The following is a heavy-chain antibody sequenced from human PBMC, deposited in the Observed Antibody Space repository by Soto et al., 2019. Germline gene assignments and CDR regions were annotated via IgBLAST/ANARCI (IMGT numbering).Heavy chain of an antibody. Sequence: ASVKVSCKVSGYTLTELSMHWVRQAPGKGLEWMGGFDPEDGETIYAQKFQGRVTMTEDTSTDTAYMELSSLRSEDTAVYYCATHPYGGNTFDYWGQGTLVTVSS. J-gene: IGHJ4*02. V-gene: IGHV1-24*01. CDR1: GYTLTELS. CDR3: ATHPYGGNTFDY. D-gene: IGHD4-17*01. CDR2: FDPEDGET.